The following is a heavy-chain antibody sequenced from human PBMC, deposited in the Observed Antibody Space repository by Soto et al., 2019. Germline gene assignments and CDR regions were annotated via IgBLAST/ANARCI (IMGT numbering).Heavy chain of an antibody. CDR2: ISGSVGTT. CDR1: GFTFNSYA. CDR3: AKDRHYGSGTYSDSYLDY. J-gene: IGHJ4*02. Sequence: EVQLLESGGGLVQPGGSLRLSCGGSGFTFNSYAMTWVRQAPGKGLEWVSAISGSVGTTYYANSVKGRFTISRDQSKDTMYLKMYSLRAEDTAIYYCAKDRHYGSGTYSDSYLDYWGQGTLVTVSS. V-gene: IGHV3-23*01. D-gene: IGHD3-10*01.